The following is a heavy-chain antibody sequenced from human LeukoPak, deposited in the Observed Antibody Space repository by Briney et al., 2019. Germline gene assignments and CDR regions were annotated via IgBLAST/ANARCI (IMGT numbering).Heavy chain of an antibody. J-gene: IGHJ4*02. CDR2: INPNSGCT. CDR1: GYTFTGYY. CDR3: ARDAGSSVGFGELLIRYYFDY. Sequence: ASVTVSCTASGYTFTGYYVHWVRQAPGQGLEWMGWINPNSGCTNYAQKFQGRVTMTRDTSISTAYMELSRLRSDDTAVYYCARDAGSSVGFGELLIRYYFDYWGQGTLVTVSS. V-gene: IGHV1-2*02. D-gene: IGHD3-10*01.